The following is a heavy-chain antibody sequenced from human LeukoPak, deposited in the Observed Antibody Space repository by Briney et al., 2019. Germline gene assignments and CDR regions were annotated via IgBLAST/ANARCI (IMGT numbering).Heavy chain of an antibody. V-gene: IGHV1-46*01. CDR3: AGDTSVVSRAPAAIFDP. J-gene: IGHJ5*02. D-gene: IGHD2-2*01. CDR2: INPSGGST. CDR1: GYTFTSYY. Sequence: ASVKVSCKASGYTFTSYYMHLVRQAPGQGLEWMGIINPSGGSTSYAQKFQGRVTMTRDTSTSTVYMELSSLRSEDTAVYYCAGDTSVVSRAPAAIFDPWGQGTLVTVSA.